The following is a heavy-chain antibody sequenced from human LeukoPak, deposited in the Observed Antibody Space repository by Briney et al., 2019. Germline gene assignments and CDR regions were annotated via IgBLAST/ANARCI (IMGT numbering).Heavy chain of an antibody. Sequence: ASVKVSCKASGYTFTSYGISWVRQAPGQGLEWMGWISVYNGNTNYAQKLQGRVTMTRDTSTSTVYMELSSLRSEDTAVYYCAREPGVVVVVAATQSAFDIWGQGTMVTVSS. CDR1: GYTFTSYG. D-gene: IGHD2-15*01. J-gene: IGHJ3*02. CDR3: AREPGVVVVVAATQSAFDI. CDR2: ISVYNGNT. V-gene: IGHV1-18*01.